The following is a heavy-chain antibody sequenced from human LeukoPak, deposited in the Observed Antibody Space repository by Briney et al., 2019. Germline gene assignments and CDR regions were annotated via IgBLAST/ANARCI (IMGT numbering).Heavy chain of an antibody. Sequence: PGGSLRLSCAASGFTFSSYSMNWVRQAPGKGLVWVSRINSDGRSTSYADSVKGRFTISRDNAKNTLYLQMNSLTAEDTAVYYCARVAYGSSWYVDYWGQGNLVTVSS. J-gene: IGHJ4*02. V-gene: IGHV3-74*01. CDR1: GFTFSSYS. CDR3: ARVAYGSSWYVDY. D-gene: IGHD6-13*01. CDR2: INSDGRST.